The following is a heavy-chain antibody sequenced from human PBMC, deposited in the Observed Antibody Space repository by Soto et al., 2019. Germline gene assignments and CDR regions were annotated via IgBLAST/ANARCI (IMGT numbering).Heavy chain of an antibody. V-gene: IGHV1-24*01. CDR2: FDPEDGET. J-gene: IGHJ4*02. Sequence: ASVKVSCKVSGYTLTELSMHWVRQAPGKGLEWMGGFDPEDGETIYAQKFQGRVTMTEDTSTDTAYMELSSLRSEDTAVYYCATDPIAAAGPSADHWGQGTLVTVSS. CDR3: ATDPIAAAGPSADH. CDR1: GYTLTELS. D-gene: IGHD6-13*01.